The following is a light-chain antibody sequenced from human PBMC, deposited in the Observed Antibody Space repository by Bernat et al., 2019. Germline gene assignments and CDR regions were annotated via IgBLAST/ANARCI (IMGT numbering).Light chain of an antibody. CDR2: AAS. V-gene: IGKV1-9*01. Sequence: DIQLTQSPSFLSASVGDRVTITCRASQGISSRLRCYQQKPGKSPKPRIFAASGLQSGVPSRFSGSGSGTEFTLTISSLQPEDCATYHCQQFDRYPITSGQGTRLEIK. J-gene: IGKJ5*01. CDR1: QGISSR. CDR3: QQFDRYPIT.